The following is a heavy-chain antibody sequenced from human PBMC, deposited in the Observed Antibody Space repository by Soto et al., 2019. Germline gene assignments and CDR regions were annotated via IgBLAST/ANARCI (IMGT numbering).Heavy chain of an antibody. CDR2: IYYSGST. CDR1: GGSISSSSYY. Sequence: PSETLSLTCTVPGGSISSSSYYWGWIRQPPGKGLEWIGSIYYSGSTYYNPSLKSRVTISVDTSKNQFSLKLSSVTAADTAVYYCAGKDAGGSYSAFDIWGQGTMVTVSS. J-gene: IGHJ3*02. CDR3: AGKDAGGSYSAFDI. V-gene: IGHV4-39*01. D-gene: IGHD1-26*01.